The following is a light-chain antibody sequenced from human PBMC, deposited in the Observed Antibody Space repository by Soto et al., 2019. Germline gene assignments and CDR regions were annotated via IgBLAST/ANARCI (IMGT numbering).Light chain of an antibody. CDR1: GSNVGGYNY. V-gene: IGLV2-14*01. J-gene: IGLJ1*01. CDR3: SSSTSSSTLPYV. CDR2: EVT. Sequence: QSALTQPASMSGSPGQSITISCTGTGSNVGGYNYVSWYQQHPGKAPKLMIYEVTNRPSGVSHRFSGSNSGNTASLTISGLQPEDEADYYCSSSTSSSTLPYVFGTGTKLTVL.